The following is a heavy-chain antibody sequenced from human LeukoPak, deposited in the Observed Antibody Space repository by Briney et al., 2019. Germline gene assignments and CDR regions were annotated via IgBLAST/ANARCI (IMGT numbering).Heavy chain of an antibody. CDR2: ISWNSGSI. J-gene: IGHJ6*02. Sequence: GGSLRLSCAASGLAFDGYARRWVRQATGKGLEWVSGISWNSGSIGYADSVKGRFTISRDNAKNSLYLQMNSLRAEDTALYYCAKEMRNYYYYGMDVWGQGTTVTVSS. CDR3: AKEMRNYYYYGMDV. CDR1: GLAFDGYA. V-gene: IGHV3-9*01.